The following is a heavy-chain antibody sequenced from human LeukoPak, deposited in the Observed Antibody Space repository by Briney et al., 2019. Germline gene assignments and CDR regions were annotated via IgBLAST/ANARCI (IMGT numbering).Heavy chain of an antibody. CDR1: GYIITSYY. CDR3: ARDGGSYAPRRGYYYYYMDV. J-gene: IGHJ6*03. CDR2: INTNTGNP. V-gene: IGHV7-4-1*02. Sequence: ASVKVSCKASGYIITSYYMHWVRQAPGQGLEWMGWINTNTGNPTYAQGFTGRFVFSLDTSVSTAYLQISSLKAEDTAVYYCARDGGSYAPRRGYYYYYMDVWGRGTTVTVSS. D-gene: IGHD1-26*01.